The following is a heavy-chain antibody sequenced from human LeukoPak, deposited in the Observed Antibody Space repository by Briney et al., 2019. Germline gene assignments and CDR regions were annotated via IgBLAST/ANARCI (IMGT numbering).Heavy chain of an antibody. CDR1: GFTFGDYL. Sequence: GGSLRLSCTASGFTFGDYLMSWFRQAPGKGLEWIGFISGGTTEYAASVKGRFTISRDDSTSIAYLQMNSLTTEDTAVYYCSRGSGWLSVYWGQGTLVTASS. CDR3: SRGSGWLSVY. J-gene: IGHJ4*02. CDR2: ISGGTT. D-gene: IGHD6-19*01. V-gene: IGHV3-49*03.